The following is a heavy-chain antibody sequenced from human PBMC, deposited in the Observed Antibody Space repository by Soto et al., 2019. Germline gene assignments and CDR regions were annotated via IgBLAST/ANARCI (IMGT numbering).Heavy chain of an antibody. CDR1: GGSISSYY. Sequence: PSETLSLTCTVSGGSISSYYWSWIRQPPGKGLEWIGYIYYSGSTNYNPSLKSRVTISVDTSKNKFSLKLSSVTAADTAVYYCARENGSGSGWRGYFDYWGQGTLVTVSS. V-gene: IGHV4-59*01. J-gene: IGHJ4*02. CDR2: IYYSGST. CDR3: ARENGSGSGWRGYFDY. D-gene: IGHD6-19*01.